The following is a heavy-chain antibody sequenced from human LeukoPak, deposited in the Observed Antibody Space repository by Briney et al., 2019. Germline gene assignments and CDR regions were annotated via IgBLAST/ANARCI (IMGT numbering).Heavy chain of an antibody. Sequence: SETPSLTCTVSGGSISSYDWSWIRQPPGKGLEWIAYIYSSGSTNYNPSLKSRVTRSVDTSKNQFSLKLSSVTAADSAVYYCARLNYGRRDYYYYYYMDVWGKGTTVTVSS. J-gene: IGHJ6*03. V-gene: IGHV4-4*09. CDR3: ARLNYGRRDYYYYYYMDV. D-gene: IGHD3-10*01. CDR2: IYSSGST. CDR1: GGSISSYD.